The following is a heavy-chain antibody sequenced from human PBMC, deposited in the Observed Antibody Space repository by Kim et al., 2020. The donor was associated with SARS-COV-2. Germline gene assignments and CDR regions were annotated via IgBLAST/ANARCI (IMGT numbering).Heavy chain of an antibody. J-gene: IGHJ4*02. CDR3: ARDDSGSYYPFDY. Sequence: ASVKVSCKASGYTFTGYYMHWVRQAPGQGLEWMGRINPNSGGTNYAQKFQGRVTMTRDTSISTAYMELSRLRSDDTAVYYCARDDSGSYYPFDYWGQGTLVTVSS. CDR2: INPNSGGT. V-gene: IGHV1-2*06. CDR1: GYTFTGYY. D-gene: IGHD1-26*01.